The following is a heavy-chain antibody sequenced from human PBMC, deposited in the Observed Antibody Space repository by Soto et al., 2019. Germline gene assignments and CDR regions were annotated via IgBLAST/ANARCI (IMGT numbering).Heavy chain of an antibody. V-gene: IGHV4-30-4*01. CDR2: IYYKGST. CDR1: GGSISSGDDY. J-gene: IGHJ3*02. D-gene: IGHD3-22*01. Sequence: SQTRSLTCTVSGGSISSGDDYWSWIRQPPGKGLEWIGYIYYKGSTYYNPSLKSRVTISVDTSKNEFSLKLSSVTAADTAVYYCARATHYYASSGYYLDAFDIWGQGTMVTVSS. CDR3: ARATHYYASSGYYLDAFDI.